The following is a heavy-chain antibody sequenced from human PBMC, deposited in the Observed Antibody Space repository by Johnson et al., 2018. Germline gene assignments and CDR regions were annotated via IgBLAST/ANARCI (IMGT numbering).Heavy chain of an antibody. J-gene: IGHJ3*02. D-gene: IGHD4-17*01. Sequence: VQLVQSGGGLVQPGGSLRLSCTASGFTFGDYAMSWFRQAPGKGLAWVGFIRTKDYGGTTNYAASVKGRFTISRDDSKSIAYLQMNSLKTEDTAMYYCARGGLYGDTAVDIWGQGTKVTVSP. V-gene: IGHV3-49*03. CDR3: ARGGLYGDTAVDI. CDR2: IRTKDYGGTT. CDR1: GFTFGDYA.